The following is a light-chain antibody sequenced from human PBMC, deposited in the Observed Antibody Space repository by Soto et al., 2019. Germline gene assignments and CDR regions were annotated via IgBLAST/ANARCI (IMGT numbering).Light chain of an antibody. Sequence: DIVMTQSPDSLAVSLGERATINCKSSQSVFYSSNNKNYLAWYQQKPGQPPKLLIYWASTRESGVPDRFSGSGSGTDFSLTISSLQAGDVAVYYCHQYHSSPWTFGQGTKVDIK. CDR1: QSVFYSSNNKNY. J-gene: IGKJ1*01. V-gene: IGKV4-1*01. CDR2: WAS. CDR3: HQYHSSPWT.